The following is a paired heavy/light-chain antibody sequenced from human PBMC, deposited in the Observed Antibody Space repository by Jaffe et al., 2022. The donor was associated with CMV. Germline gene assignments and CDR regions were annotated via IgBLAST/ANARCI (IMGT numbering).Light chain of an antibody. V-gene: IGLV1-51*02. CDR1: SSNIGNNY. Sequence: QSVLTQPPSVSAAPGQKVTISCSGSSSNIGNNYVSWYQQLPGTAPKLLIYENNKRPSGIPDRFSGSKSGTSATLGITGLQTGDEADYYCGTWGSSLSAGYVFGTGTKVTVL. J-gene: IGLJ1*01. CDR2: ENN. CDR3: GTWGSSLSAGYV.
Heavy chain of an antibody. CDR2: IYYSGST. J-gene: IGHJ6*03. Sequence: QVQLQESGPGLVKSSETLSLTCTVSGGSISNYYWSWIRQPPGKGLEWIGYIYYSGSTDYNPSLKSRVTISVDTSKNQFSLKVSSVTAADTAVYYCARGPDYVWGSYRYHYYYYYMDVWGKGTTVTVSS. CDR1: GGSISNYY. D-gene: IGHD3-16*02. CDR3: ARGPDYVWGSYRYHYYYYYMDV. V-gene: IGHV4-59*01.